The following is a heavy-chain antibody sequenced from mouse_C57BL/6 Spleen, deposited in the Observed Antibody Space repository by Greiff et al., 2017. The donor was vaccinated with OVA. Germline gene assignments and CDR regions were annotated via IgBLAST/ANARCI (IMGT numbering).Heavy chain of an antibody. CDR1: GFNIKNTY. CDR2: IDPANGNT. CDR3: ALYDYDKETWFAY. V-gene: IGHV14-3*01. J-gene: IGHJ3*01. Sequence: VQLKESVAELVRPGASVKLSCTASGFNIKNTYMHWVKQRPEQGLEWIGRIDPANGNTKYAPKFQGKATITADTSSNTAYLQLSSLTSEDTAIYYCALYDYDKETWFAYWGQGTLVTVSA. D-gene: IGHD2-4*01.